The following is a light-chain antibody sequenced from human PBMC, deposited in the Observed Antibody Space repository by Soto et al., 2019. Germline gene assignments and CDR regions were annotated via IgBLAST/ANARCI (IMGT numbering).Light chain of an antibody. CDR2: KAS. CDR1: QTISSW. J-gene: IGKJ1*01. Sequence: DIKMNQSPSTLSGSVGDRVNLTCRASQTISSWLAWYQQKPGKAPKLLIYKASTLKSLVPSMFSGSGAGTEFTLTISSLQPDDFATYYCQHYNSYSEAFGQGTNVDI. V-gene: IGKV1-5*03. CDR3: QHYNSYSEA.